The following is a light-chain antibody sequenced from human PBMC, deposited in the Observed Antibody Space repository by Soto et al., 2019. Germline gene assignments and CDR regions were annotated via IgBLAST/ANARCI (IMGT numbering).Light chain of an antibody. CDR1: QSISSY. J-gene: IGKJ5*01. CDR3: QQSYSTPIT. CDR2: AAS. V-gene: IGKV1-39*01. Sequence: DIQMTQSPSSLSASVGDIVTINCRASQSISSYLNCYQQTPGKAPNLLIYAASSLQSGVPSRFSGSGSGTDFTLTISSLQPEDFATYYCQQSYSTPITFGQGTRLEIK.